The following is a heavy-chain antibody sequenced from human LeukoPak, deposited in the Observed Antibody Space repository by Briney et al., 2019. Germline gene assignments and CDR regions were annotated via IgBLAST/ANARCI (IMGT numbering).Heavy chain of an antibody. CDR2: IRYDGSNK. J-gene: IGHJ6*03. CDR3: AKVPWNIRSWYYYYYMDV. CDR1: GFTFSSYS. D-gene: IGHD1/OR15-1a*01. V-gene: IGHV3-30*02. Sequence: GGSLRLSCAASGFTFSSYSMNWVRQAPGKGLEWVAFIRYDGSNKYYADSVKGRFTISRDNSKNTLYLQMNSLRAEDTAVYYCAKVPWNIRSWYYYYYMDVWGKGTTVTVSS.